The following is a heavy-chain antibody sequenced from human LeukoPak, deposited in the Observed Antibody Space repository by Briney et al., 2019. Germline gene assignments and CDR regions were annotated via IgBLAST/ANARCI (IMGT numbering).Heavy chain of an antibody. D-gene: IGHD6-19*01. CDR1: GGSISSYY. Sequence: PSETLSLTCTVSGGSISSYYWSWIRQPAGKGLEWIGYIYYSGSTNYNPSLKSRVTISVDTSKNQFSLKLSSVTAADTAVCYCARRIRYSSGWYDGWGQGTLVTVSS. J-gene: IGHJ4*02. CDR2: IYYSGST. V-gene: IGHV4-59*08. CDR3: ARRIRYSSGWYDG.